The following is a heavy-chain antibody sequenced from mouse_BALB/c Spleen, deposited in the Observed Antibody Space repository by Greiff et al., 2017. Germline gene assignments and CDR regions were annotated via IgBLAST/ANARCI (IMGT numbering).Heavy chain of an antibody. Sequence: QVQLQQSGSVLVRPGASVKLSCKASGYTFTSSWMHWAKQRPGQGLEWIGEIHPNSGNTNYNEKFKGKATLTVDTSSSTAYVDLSSLTSEDSAVYYCARGRRLLPYFDYWGQGTTLTVSS. CDR3: ARGRRLLPYFDY. CDR1: GYTFTSSW. J-gene: IGHJ2*01. D-gene: IGHD1-2*01. CDR2: IHPNSGNT. V-gene: IGHV1S130*01.